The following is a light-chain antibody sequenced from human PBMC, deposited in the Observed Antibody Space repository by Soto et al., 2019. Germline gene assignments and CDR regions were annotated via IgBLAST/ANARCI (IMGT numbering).Light chain of an antibody. J-gene: IGLJ2*01. CDR3: QSYDSSNLAVV. CDR1: SGSIASNY. CDR2: EDN. Sequence: NFMLTQAHSVSESPGKTVTISCTRSSGSIASNYVQWYQQRPGSSPTTVIYEDNQRPSGVPDRFSGSIDSSSNSASLTISGLKTEDEADYYCQSYDSSNLAVVFGGGTKLTVL. V-gene: IGLV6-57*01.